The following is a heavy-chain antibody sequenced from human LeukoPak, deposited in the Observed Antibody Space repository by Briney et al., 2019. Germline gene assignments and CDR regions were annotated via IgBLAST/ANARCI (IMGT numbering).Heavy chain of an antibody. Sequence: ASVKVSCKTSGYTFTDYYIHWVRQAPGQGLEWMGWMNPNSGNTGYAQKFQGRVTMTRNTPISTAYMELSSLRSEDTAVYYCTRGSRITMVRGVNLPDRGGYWGQGTLVTVSS. CDR3: TRGSRITMVRGVNLPDRGGY. J-gene: IGHJ4*02. CDR1: GYTFTDYY. D-gene: IGHD3-10*01. CDR2: MNPNSGNT. V-gene: IGHV1-8*02.